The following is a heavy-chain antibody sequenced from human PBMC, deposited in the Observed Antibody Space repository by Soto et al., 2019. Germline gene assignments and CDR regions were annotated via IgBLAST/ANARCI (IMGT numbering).Heavy chain of an antibody. CDR1: GGSISSSGYY. D-gene: IGHD3-16*01. CDR3: AREEGGGYNHRWFDP. V-gene: IGHV4-31*03. Sequence: PSETLSLTCTVSGGSISSSGYYWSWIRQHPGKGLEWIGYIYDSGNTYYNPSLKSRVTISVDTSKNQFSLKLSSVTAADTAVYYCAREEGGGYNHRWFDPWGQGTLVTVSS. CDR2: IYDSGNT. J-gene: IGHJ5*02.